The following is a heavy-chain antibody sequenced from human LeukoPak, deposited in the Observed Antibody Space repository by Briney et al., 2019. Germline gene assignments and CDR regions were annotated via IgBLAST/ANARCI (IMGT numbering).Heavy chain of an antibody. Sequence: SETLSLTCTVSGGSISSGGYYWSWIRQHPGKGLEWIGYIYYSGSTYYNPSLKSRVTISVDTSKNQFSLKLSSLTAADTAVYYCARGDCSGGSCYFDYWGQGTLVTVSS. CDR2: IYYSGST. CDR1: GGSISSGGYY. D-gene: IGHD2-15*01. V-gene: IGHV4-31*03. J-gene: IGHJ4*02. CDR3: ARGDCSGGSCYFDY.